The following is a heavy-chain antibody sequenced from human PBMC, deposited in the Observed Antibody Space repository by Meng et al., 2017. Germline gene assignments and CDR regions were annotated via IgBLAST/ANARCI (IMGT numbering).Heavy chain of an antibody. CDR3: ARDEDISAAGKLFGDY. D-gene: IGHD6-25*01. CDR1: GGTCSRYA. J-gene: IGHJ4*02. CDR2: IIPIFGTA. Sequence: QVQLVQSGAGVKEPGSSVKGCCKAPGGTCSRYATSWVRPAPGQGLEWMGGIIPIFGTANYAQKFQGRVTITADKSTSTAYMELSSLRSEDTAVYYCARDEDISAAGKLFGDYWGQGTLVTVSS. V-gene: IGHV1-69*06.